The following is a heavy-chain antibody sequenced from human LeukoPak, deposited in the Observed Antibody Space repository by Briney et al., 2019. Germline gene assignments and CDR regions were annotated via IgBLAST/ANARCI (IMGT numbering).Heavy chain of an antibody. CDR1: VFTFSSYA. CDR3: ARGGSSSWYPNFDY. D-gene: IGHD6-13*01. Sequence: GGSLRLSCAASVFTFSSYAMTSVRQAPGKGLEWVSLISGASGGSTYYADSVKGRFTISRDNSKNTLYLQMNSLRAEDTALYYCARGGSSSWYPNFDYWGQGTLVTVSS. V-gene: IGHV3-23*01. CDR2: ISGASGGST. J-gene: IGHJ4*02.